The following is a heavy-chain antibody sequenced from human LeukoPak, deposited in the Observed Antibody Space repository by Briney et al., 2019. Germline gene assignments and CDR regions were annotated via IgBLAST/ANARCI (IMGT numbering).Heavy chain of an antibody. J-gene: IGHJ4*02. D-gene: IGHD3-10*01. CDR1: GFTFSSYA. Sequence: GGSLRLSCAASGFTFSSYAMSWVRQAPGKGLEWVSVLYSGGNTYYADSVKGRFTISIDNSKNTLYLQMNSLRAEDTAVYYCARYDGGSGPFDYWGQGTLVTVSS. CDR2: LYSGGNT. CDR3: ARYDGGSGPFDY. V-gene: IGHV3-53*01.